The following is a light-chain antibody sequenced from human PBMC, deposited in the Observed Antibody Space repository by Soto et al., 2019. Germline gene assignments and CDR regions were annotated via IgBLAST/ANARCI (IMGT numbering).Light chain of an antibody. CDR2: GAS. V-gene: IGKV3-20*01. CDR1: QSVSSSS. CDR3: QQYGSSPLT. J-gene: IGKJ4*01. Sequence: EIVLPQSPDTLSLSPGERATLSCRASQSVSSSSLAWYQQRVGQAPRLLIYGASTRAPGIPDKFSGGGSGTDFVLTISRLESEDFAVYYCQQYGSSPLTFGGGTKVEIK.